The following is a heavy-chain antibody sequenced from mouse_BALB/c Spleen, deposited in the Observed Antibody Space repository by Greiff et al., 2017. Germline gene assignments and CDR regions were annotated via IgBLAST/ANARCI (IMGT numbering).Heavy chain of an antibody. CDR1: GFSLTGYG. D-gene: IGHD1-2*01. Sequence: QVQLQQSGPGLVAPSQSLSITCTVSGFSLTGYGVNWVRQPPGKGLEWLGMIWGDGSTDYNSALKSRLSISKDNSKSQVFLKMNSLQTDDTARYYCAKTHYSFYWYFDVWGAGTTVTVSS. J-gene: IGHJ1*01. V-gene: IGHV2-6-7*01. CDR2: IWGDGST. CDR3: AKTHYSFYWYFDV.